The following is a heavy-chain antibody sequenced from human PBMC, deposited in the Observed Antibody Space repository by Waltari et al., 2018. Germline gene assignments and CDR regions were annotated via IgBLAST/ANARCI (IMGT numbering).Heavy chain of an antibody. V-gene: IGHV3-23*01. Sequence: EVQLLESGGGLVQPGGSLSLSCAASGFTFSSYAMSWVRQAPGKGLEWVSTISGSGGSTYYADSVKGRFTISRDNSKNTLYLQMNSLRAEDTAVFYCAKDLIVGATGFFDYWGQGTLVTVSS. CDR1: GFTFSSYA. CDR2: ISGSGGST. CDR3: AKDLIVGATGFFDY. J-gene: IGHJ4*02. D-gene: IGHD1-26*01.